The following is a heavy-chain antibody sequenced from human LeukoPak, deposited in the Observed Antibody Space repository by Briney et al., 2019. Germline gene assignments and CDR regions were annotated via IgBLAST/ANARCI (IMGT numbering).Heavy chain of an antibody. J-gene: IGHJ5*02. CDR2: ISYEGSNK. V-gene: IGHV3-30*03. CDR3: DGSGSFQALKS. CDR1: GFTFSSYG. Sequence: GRSLRLSCAASGFTFSSYGMHWVRQAPGKGLEWVAVISYEGSNKYYADPVKGRLTISRDNSKNTLYLQMNSLRAEDTAVYYCDGSGSFQALKSWGQGTLVTVSS. D-gene: IGHD3-10*01.